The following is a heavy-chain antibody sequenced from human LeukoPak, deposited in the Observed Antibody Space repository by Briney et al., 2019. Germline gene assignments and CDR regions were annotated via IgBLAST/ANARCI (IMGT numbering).Heavy chain of an antibody. CDR1: GGSISSYY. CDR2: IYYSGST. V-gene: IGHV4-59*01. J-gene: IGHJ4*02. D-gene: IGHD5-18*01. Sequence: PSETLSLTCTVSGGSISSYYWSWIRQPPGKGLEWIGYIYYSGSTNYNPSLKSRVTISVDTSKNQFSLKLSSVTAADTAVYYCARGAGYSYGHDYWGQGTLVTVSS. CDR3: ARGAGYSYGHDY.